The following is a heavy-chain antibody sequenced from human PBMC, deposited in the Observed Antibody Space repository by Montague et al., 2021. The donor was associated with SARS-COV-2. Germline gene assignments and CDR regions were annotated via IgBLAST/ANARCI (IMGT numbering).Heavy chain of an antibody. V-gene: IGHV4-34*01. CDR2: SNHRGST. J-gene: IGHJ4*02. CDR3: VRGILSMNMEAVVLLGGDYDVDS. Sequence: SETLSLTCAVYGGSFSNYYWSWIRQPPGKGLEWIGDSNHRGSTNYNPSLKSRVTISVDTSKNQFSLKLNSVTAADTAVYYCVRGILSMNMEAVVLLGGDYDVDSWGQGTLVAVSS. D-gene: IGHD3-16*01. CDR1: GGSFSNYY.